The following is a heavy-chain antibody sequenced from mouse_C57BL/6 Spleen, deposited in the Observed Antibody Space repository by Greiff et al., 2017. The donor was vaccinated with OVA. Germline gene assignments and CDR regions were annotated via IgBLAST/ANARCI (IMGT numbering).Heavy chain of an antibody. J-gene: IGHJ4*01. V-gene: IGHV1-81*01. CDR1: GYTFTSYG. Sequence: QVQLQQSGAQLARPGASVKLSCKASGYTFTSYGISWVKQRTGQGLEWIGEIYPRSGNTYYNEKFKGKATLTADKSSSTAYMELRSLTSEDSAVXICARSHSINNTNYAMETRGQETSHTVSP. CDR2: IYPRSGNT. D-gene: IGHD2-13*01. CDR3: ARSHSINNTNYAMET.